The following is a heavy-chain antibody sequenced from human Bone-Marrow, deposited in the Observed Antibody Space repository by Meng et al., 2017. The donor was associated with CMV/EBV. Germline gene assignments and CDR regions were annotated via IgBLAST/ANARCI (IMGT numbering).Heavy chain of an antibody. Sequence: GESLKISCAASGFTFSSYWMSWVRQAPGKGLEWVANIKQDGSEKYYVDSVKGRFTISRDNAKNSLYLQMNSLRAEDTAVYYCARVDCSSTSCSDDAFDIWGQGTMVTGSS. CDR2: IKQDGSEK. D-gene: IGHD2-2*01. CDR1: GFTFSSYW. CDR3: ARVDCSSTSCSDDAFDI. J-gene: IGHJ3*02. V-gene: IGHV3-7*01.